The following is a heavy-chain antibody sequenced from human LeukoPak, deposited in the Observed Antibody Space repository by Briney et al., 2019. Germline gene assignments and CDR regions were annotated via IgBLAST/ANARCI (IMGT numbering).Heavy chain of an antibody. D-gene: IGHD4-11*01. Sequence: GGSLRLSRAASGFTFSSYGMHWVRQAPGKGLEWVAVISYDGSNKYYADSVKGRFTISRDNSKNTLYLQMNSLRAEDTAVYYCAKPADYSTYYFDYWGQGTLVTVSS. V-gene: IGHV3-30*18. CDR2: ISYDGSNK. CDR1: GFTFSSYG. CDR3: AKPADYSTYYFDY. J-gene: IGHJ4*02.